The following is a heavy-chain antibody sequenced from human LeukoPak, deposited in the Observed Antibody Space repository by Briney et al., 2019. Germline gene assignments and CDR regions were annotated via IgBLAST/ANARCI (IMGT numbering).Heavy chain of an antibody. CDR1: GYTLSELS. V-gene: IGHV1-24*01. J-gene: IGHJ3*02. CDR3: AKVISVRSVRTNDAFDI. CDR2: FDPEDGET. D-gene: IGHD1-14*01. Sequence: ASVKVSCKVSGYTLSELSMHWVRQAPGKGLEWMGRFDPEDGETIYAQKFQGRVTMTEDTSTDTAYMELSSLRSEDTAVYYCAKVISVRSVRTNDAFDIWGQGTMVTVSS.